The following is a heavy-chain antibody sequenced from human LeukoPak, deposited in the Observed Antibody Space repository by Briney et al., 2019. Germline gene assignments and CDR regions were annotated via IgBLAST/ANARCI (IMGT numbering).Heavy chain of an antibody. CDR3: ARDAVNYYDSSGYSPLDY. J-gene: IGHJ4*02. CDR1: GCTFSSYA. V-gene: IGHV1-69*13. D-gene: IGHD3-22*01. Sequence: SVKVSCKTSGCTFSSYAISWVRQAPGQGLEWMGGIIPIFGTANYAQKFQGRVTITADESTSTAYMELSSLRSEDTAVYYCARDAVNYYDSSGYSPLDYWGQGTLVTVSS. CDR2: IIPIFGTA.